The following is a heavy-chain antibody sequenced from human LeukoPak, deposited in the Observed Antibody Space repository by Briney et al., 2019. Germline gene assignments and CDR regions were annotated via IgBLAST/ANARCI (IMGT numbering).Heavy chain of an antibody. V-gene: IGHV1-2*02. CDR3: ARARITMVRGVDGFGY. CDR1: GYTSTGYY. J-gene: IGHJ4*02. D-gene: IGHD3-10*01. Sequence: ASVKVSCKASGYTSTGYYMHWVRQAPGQGLEWMGWINPNSGGTNYAQKFQGRVTMTRDTSISTAYMGLSRLRSDDTAVYYCARARITMVRGVDGFGYWGQGTLVTVSS. CDR2: INPNSGGT.